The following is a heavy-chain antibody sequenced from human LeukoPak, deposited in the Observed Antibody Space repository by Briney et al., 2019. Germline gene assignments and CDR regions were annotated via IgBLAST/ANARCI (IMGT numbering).Heavy chain of an antibody. J-gene: IGHJ4*02. CDR2: IIPILGIA. CDR3: ARVVDDSRSDYFDY. Sequence: SVKVSCKASGGTFSSYAISWVRQAPGQGVEWMGGIIPILGIANYAQKFQGRVTITADKSTSTAYMELSSLRSEDTAVYYCARVVDDSRSDYFDYWGQGTLVTVSS. CDR1: GGTFSSYA. D-gene: IGHD3-22*01. V-gene: IGHV1-69*10.